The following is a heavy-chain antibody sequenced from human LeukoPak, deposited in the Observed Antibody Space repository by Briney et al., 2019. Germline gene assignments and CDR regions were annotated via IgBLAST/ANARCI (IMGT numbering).Heavy chain of an antibody. Sequence: GGSLRLSCAASGFSFNGYSMNWVRQAPGKGLEWVAVISYDGSNKYYADSVKGRFTISRDNSKNTLYLQMNSLRAEDTAVYYGGKIVTNRLTNNKVVSGINPDNWGREPWSPSPQ. J-gene: IGHJ4*02. D-gene: IGHD2-15*01. CDR1: GFSFNGYS. CDR3: GKIVTNRLTNNKVVSGINPDN. V-gene: IGHV3-30*18. CDR2: ISYDGSNK.